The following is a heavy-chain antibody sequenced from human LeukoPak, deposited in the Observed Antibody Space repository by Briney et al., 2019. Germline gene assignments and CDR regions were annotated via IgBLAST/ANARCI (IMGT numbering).Heavy chain of an antibody. CDR2: ILFDGSTK. V-gene: IGHV3-33*03. Sequence: GGSLRLSCAASGFSVSGYGMHWVRQAPGKGLEWVAVILFDGSTKYYGDSVKGRFTISRDNSKNTLYLQMNSLRAEDTAVYHCAKSREGHYHGLTWGPGTLVTVSS. J-gene: IGHJ5*02. CDR1: GFSVSGYG. CDR3: AKSREGHYHGLT. D-gene: IGHD5-24*01.